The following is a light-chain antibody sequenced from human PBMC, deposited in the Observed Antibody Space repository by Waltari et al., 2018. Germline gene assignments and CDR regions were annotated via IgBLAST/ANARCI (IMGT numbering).Light chain of an antibody. J-gene: IGLJ3*02. V-gene: IGLV2-11*01. CDR1: SSNVGTYNY. Sequence: QSALTQPRSVSGSPGQSVTISCTGTSSNVGTYNYVSWYQQLPGQAPKLRIADVFKRPSGVPDRFSGSKSGYTASLTISGLQAEDEADYYCCSYAGTYRWVFGGGTKVTVL. CDR2: DVF. CDR3: CSYAGTYRWV.